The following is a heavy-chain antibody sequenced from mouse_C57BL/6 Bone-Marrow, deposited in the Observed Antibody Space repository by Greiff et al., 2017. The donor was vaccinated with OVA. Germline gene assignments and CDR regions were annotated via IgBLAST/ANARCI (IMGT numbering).Heavy chain of an antibody. D-gene: IGHD1-1*01. J-gene: IGHJ1*03. CDR1: GYTFTSYG. CDR3: ARFGLITTVVATYYWYFDV. Sequence: QVHVKQSGAELARPGASVKLSCKASGYTFTSYGISWVKQRTGQGLEWIGEIYPRSGNTYYNEKFKGKATLTADKSSSTAYMELRSLTSEDSAVYFCARFGLITTVVATYYWYFDVWGTGTTVTVSS. CDR2: IYPRSGNT. V-gene: IGHV1-81*01.